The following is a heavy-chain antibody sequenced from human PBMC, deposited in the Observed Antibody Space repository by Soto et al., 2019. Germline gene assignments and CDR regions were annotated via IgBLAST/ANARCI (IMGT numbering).Heavy chain of an antibody. D-gene: IGHD6-13*01. Sequence: QITLKESGPTLVKPTQTLTLTCSFSGFSLSSSGVAVGWIRQPPGKALEWLALIYWDDDERYSPSLQRRLTISNDTSKNQVVLRMTNMDPSDTGTYYCAHRRGAAAVAYWGQGTLVTVSS. J-gene: IGHJ4*02. V-gene: IGHV2-5*02. CDR3: AHRRGAAAVAY. CDR2: IYWDDDE. CDR1: GFSLSSSGVA.